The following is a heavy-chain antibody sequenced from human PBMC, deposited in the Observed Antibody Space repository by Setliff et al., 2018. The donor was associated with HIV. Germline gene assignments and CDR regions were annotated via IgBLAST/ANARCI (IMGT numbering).Heavy chain of an antibody. V-gene: IGHV1-2*02. J-gene: IGHJ4*02. CDR3: TRGKTWLRFLDY. CDR2: INPNSGGT. CDR1: GYTFTGYY. D-gene: IGHD5-12*01. Sequence: GASVKVSCKASGYTFTGYYMHWVRQAPGQGLEWMGWINPNSGGTNYAQNVQGRVTVTMDTSTSTAYMELRSLKSDDTAVYYCTRGKTWLRFLDYWGQGTLVTVSS.